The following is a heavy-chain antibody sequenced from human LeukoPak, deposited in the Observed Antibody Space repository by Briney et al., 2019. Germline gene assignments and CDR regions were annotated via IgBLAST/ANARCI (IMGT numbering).Heavy chain of an antibody. CDR2: IYPGDSDT. CDR1: GYSFTSYW. CDR3: ARPRCSGGSCFSGMDV. D-gene: IGHD2-15*01. J-gene: IGHJ6*02. Sequence: GESLKISCKGSGYSFTSYWIGWVRQMPGKGLEWMGIIYPGDSDTRYSPSFQGQVTISAGKSISTAYLQWSSLKASDTAMYYCARPRCSGGSCFSGMDVWGQGTTVTVSS. V-gene: IGHV5-51*01.